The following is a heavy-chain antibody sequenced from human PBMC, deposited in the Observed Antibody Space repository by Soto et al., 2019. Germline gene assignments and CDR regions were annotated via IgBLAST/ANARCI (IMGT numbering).Heavy chain of an antibody. CDR1: GFTFSSYW. CDR2: ISCSGSST. CDR3: AKEGPQWLVPAPHWFDP. Sequence: GGSLRLSCAASGFTFSSYWMHWVRQAPGKGLVWVSPISCSGSSTYYADSVKGRFTISRDNAKNTLYLQMNSLRAEDTAVYYCAKEGPQWLVPAPHWFDPGAREPWSPSPQ. V-gene: IGHV3-23*01. J-gene: IGHJ5*02. D-gene: IGHD6-19*01.